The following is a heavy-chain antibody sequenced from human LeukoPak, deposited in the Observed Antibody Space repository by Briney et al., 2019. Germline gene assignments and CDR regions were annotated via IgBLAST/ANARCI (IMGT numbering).Heavy chain of an antibody. D-gene: IGHD3-22*01. V-gene: IGHV3-23*01. CDR3: AKEPTGDSSGYYDY. CDR2: ISGSGGST. Sequence: PGGSLRLSCAASGSTFSSYAMSWVRQAPGKGLEWVSAISGSGGSTYYADSVKGRFTISRDNSKNTLYLQMNSLRAEDTAVYYCAKEPTGDSSGYYDYWGQGTLVTVSS. CDR1: GSTFSSYA. J-gene: IGHJ4*02.